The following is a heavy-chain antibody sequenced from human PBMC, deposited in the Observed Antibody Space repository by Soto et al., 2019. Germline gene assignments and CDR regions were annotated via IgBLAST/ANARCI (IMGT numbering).Heavy chain of an antibody. J-gene: IGHJ1*01. CDR2: ISYDGSNK. D-gene: IGHD4-17*01. V-gene: IGHV3-30-3*01. CDR1: GFTFSSYA. CDR3: ARDYGDYGSAEYFQH. Sequence: QVQLVESGGGVVQPGRSLRLSCAASGFTFSSYAMHWVRQAPGKGLEWVAVISYDGSNKYYADSVKGRFTISRDNSKNTVYLQMNSLRAEDTAVYYCARDYGDYGSAEYFQHWGQGTLVTVSS.